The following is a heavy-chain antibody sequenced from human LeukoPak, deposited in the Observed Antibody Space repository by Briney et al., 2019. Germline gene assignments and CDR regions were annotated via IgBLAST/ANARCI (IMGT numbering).Heavy chain of an antibody. CDR3: ARVYRITMIVGATLATPDY. Sequence: SETLSLTCTVSGGSISSSSYYWGWIRQPPGKGLEWIGSIYYSGSTYYNPSLKSRVTISVDTSKNQFSLKLSSVTAADTAVYYCARVYRITMIVGATLATPDYWGQGTLVTVSS. J-gene: IGHJ4*02. D-gene: IGHD3-22*01. V-gene: IGHV4-39*07. CDR2: IYYSGST. CDR1: GGSISSSSYY.